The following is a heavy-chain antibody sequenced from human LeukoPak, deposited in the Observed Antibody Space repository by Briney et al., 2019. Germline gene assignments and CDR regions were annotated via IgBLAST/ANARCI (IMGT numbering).Heavy chain of an antibody. CDR3: AREIHFDSSGQRTLHAFDI. J-gene: IGHJ3*02. CDR1: GGSISSYY. Sequence: SETLSLTCTVSGGSISSYYWSWTRQPAGKGLEWIGRIYTSGSTNYNPSLKSRVTMSVDTSKNQFSLKLSSVTAADTAVYYCAREIHFDSSGQRTLHAFDIWGQGTMVTVSS. CDR2: IYTSGST. V-gene: IGHV4-4*07. D-gene: IGHD3-22*01.